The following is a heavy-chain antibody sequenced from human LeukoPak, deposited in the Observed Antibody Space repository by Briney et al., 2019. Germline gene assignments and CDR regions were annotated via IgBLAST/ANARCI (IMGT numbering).Heavy chain of an antibody. CDR1: GYTFTSYG. CDR3: ASGARGGWYPPFDY. J-gene: IGHJ4*02. CDR2: ISAYNGNT. V-gene: IGHV1-18*01. D-gene: IGHD6-19*01. Sequence: ASVKVSCKASGYTFTSYGISWVRQAPGQGLVWMGRISAYNGNTNYAQKLQGRLTMTTDTSTSTAYMELRSLRSDDTAVYYCASGARGGWYPPFDYWGQGTLVTVSS.